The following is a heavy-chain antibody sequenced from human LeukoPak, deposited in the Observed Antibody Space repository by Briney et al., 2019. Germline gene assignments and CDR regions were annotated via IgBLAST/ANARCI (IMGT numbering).Heavy chain of an antibody. Sequence: PSETLSLTCTVSGGSIDNYYWTWIRQPPGKGLEWIGYVYYGGITKYNPSLMSRVSISVDTSKNQFSLKVRAVTAADTAVYYCAREDRYYFDYWGQGTLVTVSS. CDR2: VYYGGIT. CDR3: AREDRYYFDY. J-gene: IGHJ4*02. V-gene: IGHV4-59*01. CDR1: GGSIDNYY.